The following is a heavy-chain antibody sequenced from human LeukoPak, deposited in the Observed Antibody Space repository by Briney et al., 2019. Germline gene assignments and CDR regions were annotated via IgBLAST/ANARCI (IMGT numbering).Heavy chain of an antibody. CDR3: ARHSIEYTSSCAVDF. V-gene: IGHV5-51*01. Sequence: GESLKISCKGSGYIFTNYWIDWVRQMPGKGLEWMGIIYPGDSDTRYSPSFQGQVTISADKSINTAYLQWSSLKASDTAMYYCARHSIEYTSSCAVDFWGQGTLVTVSS. CDR1: GYIFTNYW. CDR2: IYPGDSDT. J-gene: IGHJ3*01. D-gene: IGHD6-6*01.